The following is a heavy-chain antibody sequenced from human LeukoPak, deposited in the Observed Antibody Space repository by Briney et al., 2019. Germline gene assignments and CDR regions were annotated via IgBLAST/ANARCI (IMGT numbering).Heavy chain of an antibody. Sequence: SETPSLTCAVYGGSFSGYYWSWIRQPPGKGLEWIGEINHSGSTNYNPSLKSRVTISVDTSKNQFSLKLSSVTAADTAVYYCAGSRGYSYGYNNWGQGTLVTVSS. CDR1: GGSFSGYY. CDR3: AGSRGYSYGYNN. V-gene: IGHV4-34*01. J-gene: IGHJ4*02. CDR2: INHSGST. D-gene: IGHD5-18*01.